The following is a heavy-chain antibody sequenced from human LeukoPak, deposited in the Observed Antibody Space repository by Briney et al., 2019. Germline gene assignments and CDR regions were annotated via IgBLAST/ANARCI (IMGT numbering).Heavy chain of an antibody. CDR3: ARAYYGSGPDDAFDI. D-gene: IGHD4-17*01. Sequence: GASVKVSCKASGYTFTSYYMHWVRQAPGQGLEWMGIINPSGGSTSYAQKFQGRVTMTRDTSTSTVYMELSSLRSEDTAVYYCARAYYGSGPDDAFDIWGQGTMVTVSS. V-gene: IGHV1-46*03. CDR2: INPSGGST. CDR1: GYTFTSYY. J-gene: IGHJ3*02.